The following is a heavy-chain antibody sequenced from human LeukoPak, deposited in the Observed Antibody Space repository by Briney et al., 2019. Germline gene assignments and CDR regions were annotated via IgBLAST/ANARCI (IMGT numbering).Heavy chain of an antibody. V-gene: IGHV3-30*02. J-gene: IGHJ3*02. CDR2: IRSDGSNK. CDR3: ARDHYYDSSGPPDAFDI. D-gene: IGHD3-22*01. CDR1: GFTFNNYD. Sequence: GGSLRLSCAASGFTFNNYDMHWVRQAPGKGLEWATFIRSDGSNKYYADSVKGRFTISRDNSKNTMYLQMNSLRAEDTAVYYCARDHYYDSSGPPDAFDIWGQGTMVTVSS.